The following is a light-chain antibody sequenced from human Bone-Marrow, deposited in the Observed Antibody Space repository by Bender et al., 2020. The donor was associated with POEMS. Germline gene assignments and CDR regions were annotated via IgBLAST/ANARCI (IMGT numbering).Light chain of an antibody. CDR3: CSYAGSNTLV. CDR1: NSDVGNYDL. Sequence: QSALTQPASVSGSPGQSITISCTGTNSDVGNYDLVSWYQQHPGKAPKLMIYDSGVSDRFSGSKSGNTASLTISGLQAEDEADYYCCSYAGSNTLVFGGGTNLTVL. J-gene: IGLJ3*02. V-gene: IGLV2-23*01.